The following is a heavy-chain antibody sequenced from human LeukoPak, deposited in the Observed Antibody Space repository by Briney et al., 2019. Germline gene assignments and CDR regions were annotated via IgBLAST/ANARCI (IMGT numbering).Heavy chain of an antibody. V-gene: IGHV3-30*18. CDR3: AKGRVPSMVRGVIQDYFDY. Sequence: GRSLRLSCAASGFTFSSYGMHWVRQAPGKGLEWVAVISYDGSNKYYADSVKGRFTISRDNSKNTLYLQMNSLRAEDTAVYYCAKGRVPSMVRGVIQDYFDYWGQETLVTVSS. CDR1: GFTFSSYG. D-gene: IGHD3-10*01. CDR2: ISYDGSNK. J-gene: IGHJ4*02.